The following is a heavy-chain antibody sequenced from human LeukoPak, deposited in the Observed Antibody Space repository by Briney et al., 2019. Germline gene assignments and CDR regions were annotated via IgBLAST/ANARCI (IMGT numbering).Heavy chain of an antibody. CDR2: ISGSGGST. Sequence: TGGSLRLSCAASGFTFSSYAMSWVRQAPGKGLEWVSAISGSGGSTYYADSVKGRFTISRDNSKNTLYLQMNSLRAEDTAVYYCAKSSSGWYQRGFDYWGQGTLVTVSS. CDR3: AKSSSGWYQRGFDY. J-gene: IGHJ4*02. V-gene: IGHV3-23*01. D-gene: IGHD6-19*01. CDR1: GFTFSSYA.